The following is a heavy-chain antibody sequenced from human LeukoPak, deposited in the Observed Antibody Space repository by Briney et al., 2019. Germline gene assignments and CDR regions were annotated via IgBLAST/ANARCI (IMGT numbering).Heavy chain of an antibody. D-gene: IGHD2-21*01. J-gene: IGHJ5*02. Sequence: GGSLRLSCAASGFTFSSYSMNWVRQAPGKGLEWVSSISSSSSYIYYADSVKGRFTISRDNAKNSLYLQMNSLRAEDTAVYYCVRVMAPDPNGFDPWGQGTRSPSPQ. CDR2: ISSSSSYI. V-gene: IGHV3-21*01. CDR3: VRVMAPDPNGFDP. CDR1: GFTFSSYS.